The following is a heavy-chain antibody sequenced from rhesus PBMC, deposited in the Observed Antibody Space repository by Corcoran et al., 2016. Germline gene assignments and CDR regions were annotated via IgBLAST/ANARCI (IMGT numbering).Heavy chain of an antibody. Sequence: EVQLVESGGGLAKPGGSLRLSCAASGFTFSSYWMNWVRQAPGKGLEWVSAINRGGCSTYYAEYVKGRYTISRDNSKNTLYLQMNSLRAEDTAVYYCAKIEPPFDYWGQGVLVTVSS. CDR3: AKIEPPFDY. CDR1: GFTFSSYW. CDR2: INRGGCST. J-gene: IGHJ4*01. V-gene: IGHV3S25*01.